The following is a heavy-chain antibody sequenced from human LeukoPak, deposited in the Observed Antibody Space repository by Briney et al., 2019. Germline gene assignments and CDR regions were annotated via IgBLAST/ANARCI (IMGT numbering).Heavy chain of an antibody. CDR1: GYTFTGYY. CDR3: ATDNRDIMTGFDY. V-gene: IGHV1-2*02. D-gene: IGHD5-12*01. CDR2: INPNSGDT. J-gene: IGHJ4*02. Sequence: ASVKVSCTASGYTFTGYYMNWVRPAPGQGLEWMGRINPNSGDTEYGQKFRGRVTMTRDTSISTAYMELSSLRSDDTAVYYCATDNRDIMTGFDYWGQGTLVTVSS.